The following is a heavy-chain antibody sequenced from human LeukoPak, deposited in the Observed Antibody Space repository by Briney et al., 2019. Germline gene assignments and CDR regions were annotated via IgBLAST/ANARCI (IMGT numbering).Heavy chain of an antibody. Sequence: GGSLRLSCAASGFTFSDYYMSWIRQAPGKGLEWVANIKRDGSEKYYVDSVKGRFTISRDNAKNSLYLQMNSLRAEDTAVYYCGLGGWLDYWGQGTLVTVSS. V-gene: IGHV3-7*01. J-gene: IGHJ4*02. CDR3: GLGGWLDY. CDR1: GFTFSDYY. CDR2: IKRDGSEK. D-gene: IGHD6-19*01.